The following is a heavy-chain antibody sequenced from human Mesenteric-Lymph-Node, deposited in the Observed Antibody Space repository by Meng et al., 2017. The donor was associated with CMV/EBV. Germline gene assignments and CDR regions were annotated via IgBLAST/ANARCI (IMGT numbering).Heavy chain of an antibody. D-gene: IGHD3-10*01. J-gene: IGHJ4*01. CDR1: GFTFSSYS. CDR3: ARDDGSGCPLDY. CDR2: IGSAGGYK. Sequence: GESLKISCAASGFTFSSYSMNWVRQAPGKGLEWVSSIGSAGGYKYYADSVKGRFTVSRDNAKNSLYLQMNNLRAEDTAVYYCARDDGSGCPLDYWGHGTRVTVSS. V-gene: IGHV3-21*01.